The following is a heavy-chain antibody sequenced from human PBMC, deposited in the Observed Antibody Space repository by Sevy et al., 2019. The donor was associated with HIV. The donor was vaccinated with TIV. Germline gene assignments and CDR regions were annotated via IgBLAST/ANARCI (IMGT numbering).Heavy chain of an antibody. J-gene: IGHJ6*02. CDR1: GFTFSSYA. D-gene: IGHD3-3*01. CDR2: ISGGGGST. CDR3: AKKGFSGDFWSGYRYYYYGMDV. Sequence: GGSLRLSCAASGFTFSSYAMSWVRQAPGKGLEWVSAISGGGGSTYYADSVKGRFTISRDNSKNTLYLQMNSLRAEDTAVYYCAKKGFSGDFWSGYRYYYYGMDVWGQGTTVTVSS. V-gene: IGHV3-23*01.